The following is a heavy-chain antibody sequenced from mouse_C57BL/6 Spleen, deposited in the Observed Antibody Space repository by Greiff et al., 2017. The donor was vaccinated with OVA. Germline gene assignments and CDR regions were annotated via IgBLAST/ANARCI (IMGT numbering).Heavy chain of an antibody. D-gene: IGHD1-1*01. J-gene: IGHJ2*01. CDR2: IDPEDGET. V-gene: IGHV14-2*01. Sequence: VHVKQSGAELVKPGASVKLSCTASGFNIKDYYMHWVKQRTEQGLEWIGRIDPEDGETKYAPKFQGKATITADTSSNTAYLQLSSLTSEDTAVYYCARGEFTTVVAYYFDYWGQGTTLTVSS. CDR1: GFNIKDYY. CDR3: ARGEFTTVVAYYFDY.